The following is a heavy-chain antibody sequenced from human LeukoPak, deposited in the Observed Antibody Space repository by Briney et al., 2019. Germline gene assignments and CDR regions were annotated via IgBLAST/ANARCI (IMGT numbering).Heavy chain of an antibody. CDR1: GYIFSSYY. CDR2: INPSDART. V-gene: IGHV1-46*01. CDR3: ARDNTVGTTTGGEF. Sequence: ASVKVSCKASGYIFSSYYMHWVRQAPGQGLEWMGIINPSDARTSHTQKFQGRVTMTRDTSTNTVYMELSSLTSEDTAVYYCARDNTVGTTTGGEFWGQGTLVTVSS. D-gene: IGHD4-23*01. J-gene: IGHJ4*02.